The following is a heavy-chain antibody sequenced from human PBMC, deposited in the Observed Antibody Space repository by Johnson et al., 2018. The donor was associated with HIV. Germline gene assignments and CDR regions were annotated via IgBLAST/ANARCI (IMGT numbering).Heavy chain of an antibody. Sequence: QVQLVESGGGVVQPGGSQRLSCAVSGFTFGDYGMSWVRQGPGKGLEWVAVISYDGTKKYYADSVTGRFTISRDNSKNTLSLQMNSPRVDDTAIYYCARVRAGRENAFDIWGQGTMVTVSS. V-gene: IGHV3-30-3*01. CDR1: GFTFGDYG. CDR2: ISYDGTKK. D-gene: IGHD1-26*01. CDR3: ARVRAGRENAFDI. J-gene: IGHJ3*02.